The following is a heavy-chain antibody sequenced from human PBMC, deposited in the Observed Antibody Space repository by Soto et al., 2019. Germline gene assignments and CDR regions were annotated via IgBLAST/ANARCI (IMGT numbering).Heavy chain of an antibody. CDR1: GFSFSNCG. CDR3: VKAREVARQQLDY. D-gene: IGHD2-15*01. V-gene: IGHV3-30*18. Sequence: QVQLVESGGGVVQPGRSLRLSCAASGFSFSNCGMHWVRQAPGKGLEWVAAISSDGSDKYYSESVKGRFTNTRDNSKNTLFLQMNSLRVEDTAVDYWVKAREVARQQLDYWGQVTLVTVSS. CDR2: ISSDGSDK. J-gene: IGHJ4*02.